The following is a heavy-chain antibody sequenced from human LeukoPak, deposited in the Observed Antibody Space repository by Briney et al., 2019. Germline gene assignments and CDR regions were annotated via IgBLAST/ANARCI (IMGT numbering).Heavy chain of an antibody. CDR2: IYYDGSNK. Sequence: GKSLRLSCATSGFTFSNYGMHWVRQAPGKGLEWVALIYYDGSNKYYADSVKGRFTISRDNSRSTLYLQMNSLRVEDTAVYYCANNFDDWGQGTLVSVSS. CDR3: ANNFDD. J-gene: IGHJ4*02. V-gene: IGHV3-33*06. CDR1: GFTFSNYG.